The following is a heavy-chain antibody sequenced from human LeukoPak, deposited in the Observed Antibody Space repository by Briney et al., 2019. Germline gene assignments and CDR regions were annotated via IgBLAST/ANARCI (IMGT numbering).Heavy chain of an antibody. V-gene: IGHV3-74*01. Sequence: QSGGSLRLSCAASGFTFSNYWMHWVRQAPGKGLVWVSRINSDGSSTSYADSVKGRFTISRDNAKNMLYLQMNSLRAEDTAVYYCARVSSGSYFGYYYYYMDVWGKGTTVTVSS. D-gene: IGHD1-26*01. J-gene: IGHJ6*03. CDR1: GFTFSNYW. CDR2: INSDGSST. CDR3: ARVSSGSYFGYYYYYMDV.